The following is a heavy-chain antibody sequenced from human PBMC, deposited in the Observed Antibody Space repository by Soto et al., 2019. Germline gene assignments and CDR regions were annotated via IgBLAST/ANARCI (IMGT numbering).Heavy chain of an antibody. CDR1: GGTFYTYT. J-gene: IGHJ4*02. CDR3: ARIPRYSFPTSDDLDS. Sequence: QVQLVQSVAEVRKPGSSVQVSCKASGGTFYTYTFSWVRQAPGQGLEWMGSITPIYPTTNYAEKFQGRLAVTADGSTNTAYMELNSLTSEDTAVYYCARIPRYSFPTSDDLDSWGQGTLVTVSS. V-gene: IGHV1-69*15. D-gene: IGHD5-18*01. CDR2: ITPIYPTT.